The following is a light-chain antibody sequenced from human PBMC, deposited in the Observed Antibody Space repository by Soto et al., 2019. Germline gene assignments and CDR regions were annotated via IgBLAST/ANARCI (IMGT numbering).Light chain of an antibody. V-gene: IGKV3-20*01. J-gene: IGKJ5*01. CDR3: QQYGTSEII. Sequence: VLTQSPVTLSLSPRERATLSCRVSQSLTNSFIAWYQQRPGQAPRLLNYDTSSRASGIPDRFSGRGSGTDFTLTISRLETEDFAVFYFQQYGTSEIIFGQGTRLEIK. CDR1: QSLTNSF. CDR2: DTS.